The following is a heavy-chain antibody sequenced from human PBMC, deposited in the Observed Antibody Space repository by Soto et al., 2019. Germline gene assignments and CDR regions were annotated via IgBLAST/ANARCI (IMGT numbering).Heavy chain of an antibody. Sequence: GGSLRLSCAASGFTFSSYGMHWVRQAPGKGLEWVAVIWYDGSNKYYADSVKGRFTISRDNSKNTLYLQMNSLRAEDTAVYYCAREPNGDYDSHFDYWGQGTLVTVSS. J-gene: IGHJ4*02. CDR2: IWYDGSNK. CDR1: GFTFSSYG. CDR3: AREPNGDYDSHFDY. V-gene: IGHV3-33*01. D-gene: IGHD4-17*01.